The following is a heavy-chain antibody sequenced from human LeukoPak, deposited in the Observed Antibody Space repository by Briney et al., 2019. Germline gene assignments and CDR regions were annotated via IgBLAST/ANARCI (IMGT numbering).Heavy chain of an antibody. CDR1: GGSISSYY. J-gene: IGHJ4*02. CDR2: IYYSGST. V-gene: IGHV4-59*01. D-gene: IGHD6-19*01. Sequence: PSETLSLTCTVSGGSISSYYWSWIRQPPGKGLEWIGYIYYSGSTNYNPSLKSRVTISVDTSKNQFSLKLSSVTAADTAVYCCARDSVAGTFDYWGQGTLVTVSS. CDR3: ARDSVAGTFDY.